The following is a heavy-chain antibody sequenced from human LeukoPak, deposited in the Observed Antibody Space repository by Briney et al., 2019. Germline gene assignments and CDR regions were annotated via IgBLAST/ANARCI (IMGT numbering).Heavy chain of an antibody. Sequence: ASVKVSCKASGYTFTGYYMHWVRQAPGQGLECMGWINPNSGGTNYAQKFQGRVTMTRDTSISTAYMELSRLRSDDTAVYYCARDHYYDSSGYYYPHDAFDIWGQGTMVTVSS. D-gene: IGHD3-22*01. V-gene: IGHV1-2*02. CDR2: INPNSGGT. CDR1: GYTFTGYY. J-gene: IGHJ3*02. CDR3: ARDHYYDSSGYYYPHDAFDI.